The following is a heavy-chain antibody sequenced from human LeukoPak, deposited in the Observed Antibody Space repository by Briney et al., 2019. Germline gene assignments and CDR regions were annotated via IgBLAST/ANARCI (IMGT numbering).Heavy chain of an antibody. D-gene: IGHD1-1*01. CDR1: GFTFSDAW. V-gene: IGHV3-15*01. Sequence: GGSLRLSCAASGFTFSDAWVSWVRQAPGEGLEWIGRIKSENNGGTIGYAAPVNGRFTLSRDDSKHTLDLQMNSLKTEDTGVYYCSAGTGRSDFDYWGQGTLVIVSS. CDR3: SAGTGRSDFDY. J-gene: IGHJ4*02. CDR2: IKSENNGGTI.